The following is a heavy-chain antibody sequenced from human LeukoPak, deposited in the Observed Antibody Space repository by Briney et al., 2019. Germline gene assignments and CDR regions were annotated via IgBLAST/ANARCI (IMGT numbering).Heavy chain of an antibody. J-gene: IGHJ4*02. CDR2: MGIDESIK. D-gene: IGHD3-10*01. CDR1: GFTFSSYG. V-gene: IGHV3-30*02. CDR3: ARDSARGGASSGDFDS. Sequence: GGSLRLSCAASGFTFSSYGMHWVRQAPGKGLEWVTFMGIDESIKYYTDSVKGRFTISRDTSKNTLSLQMNSLRADDTAVYYCARDSARGGASSGDFDSWGQGTLVTVSS.